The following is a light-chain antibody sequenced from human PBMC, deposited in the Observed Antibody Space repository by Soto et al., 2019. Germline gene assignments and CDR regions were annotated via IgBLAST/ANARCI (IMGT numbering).Light chain of an antibody. J-gene: IGKJ4*01. V-gene: IGKV3-15*01. CDR3: QQYGSSPL. CDR2: GAS. Sequence: EILMTQSPATLSVSPGERATLSCRTSQSVSTNLAWYQQKPGQAPRLLIYGASTRATGIPARLSGSGSGTEFTLTISRLEPEDFAVYYCQQYGSSPLFGGGTKVDI. CDR1: QSVSTN.